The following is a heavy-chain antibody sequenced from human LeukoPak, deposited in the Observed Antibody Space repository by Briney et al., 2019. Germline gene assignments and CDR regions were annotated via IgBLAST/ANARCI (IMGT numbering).Heavy chain of an antibody. V-gene: IGHV1-8*03. Sequence: ASVTVSFKASGYTFTSYDINWVRQATGQGLEWVGWMNPNSGNTGYSQKFQGRVTITRNTSISTAYMELSSLRSEDTAVYYCARGGYLGYCSSTSCYPDLNWFDPWGQGTLVTVSS. CDR3: ARGGYLGYCSSTSCYPDLNWFDP. CDR2: MNPNSGNT. CDR1: GYTFTSYD. J-gene: IGHJ5*02. D-gene: IGHD2-2*01.